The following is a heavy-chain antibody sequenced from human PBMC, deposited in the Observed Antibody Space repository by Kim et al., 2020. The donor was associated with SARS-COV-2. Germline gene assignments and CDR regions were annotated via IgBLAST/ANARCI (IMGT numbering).Heavy chain of an antibody. Sequence: SGKFYADSVKGRITIARDNGKNSLYLQMNSLRADDTAVYHCARGGSWTFDCWGRGTLVTVSS. CDR3: ARGGSWTFDC. J-gene: IGHJ4*02. V-gene: IGHV3-7*01. CDR2: SGK. D-gene: IGHD1-1*01.